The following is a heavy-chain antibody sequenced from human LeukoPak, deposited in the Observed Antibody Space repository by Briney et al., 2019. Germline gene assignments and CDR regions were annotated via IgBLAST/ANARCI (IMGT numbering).Heavy chain of an antibody. CDR2: IYSGGST. V-gene: IGHV3-53*04. Sequence: GGSLRLSCAASGFTVSSNYMSWVREAPGKGLEWVSVIYSGGSTYYADSVKGRFTISRHNSKNTLYLQMNSLRAEDTAVYYCARGAHYYYYGMDVWGQGTTVTVS. D-gene: IGHD1-26*01. CDR1: GFTVSSNY. CDR3: ARGAHYYYYGMDV. J-gene: IGHJ6*02.